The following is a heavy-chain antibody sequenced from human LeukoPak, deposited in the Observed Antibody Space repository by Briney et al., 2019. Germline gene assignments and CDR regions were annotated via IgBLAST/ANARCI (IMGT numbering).Heavy chain of an antibody. D-gene: IGHD4-23*01. Sequence: SETLSLTCTVSGGPINSYYWSWIRQPAGKGLEWIGRIYSSGSTNYNPSLKSRVSMSVDTSKNQFSLKLTSVTAADTAVYYCARGGKATVVTMWGQGILVTVSS. CDR2: IYSSGST. CDR3: ARGGKATVVTM. J-gene: IGHJ4*02. CDR1: GGPINSYY. V-gene: IGHV4-4*07.